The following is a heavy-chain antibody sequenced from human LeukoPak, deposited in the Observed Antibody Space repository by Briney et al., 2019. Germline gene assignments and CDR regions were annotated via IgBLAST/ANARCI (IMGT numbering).Heavy chain of an antibody. CDR3: ARAVIVVVIKDYYYGMDV. Sequence: PGGSLRLSCAASGFTFSSYGMHWVRQAPGKGLEWVAVISYDGSNKYYADSVKGRFTISRDNSKNTLYLQMNSLRAEDTAVYYCARAVIVVVIKDYYYGMDVWGQGTTVTVSS. J-gene: IGHJ6*02. D-gene: IGHD3-22*01. V-gene: IGHV3-30*03. CDR2: ISYDGSNK. CDR1: GFTFSSYG.